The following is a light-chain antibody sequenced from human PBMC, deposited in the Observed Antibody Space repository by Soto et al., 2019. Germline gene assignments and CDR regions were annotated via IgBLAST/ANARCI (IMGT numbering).Light chain of an antibody. V-gene: IGKV3-15*01. CDR3: QQYNNWPPLT. J-gene: IGKJ4*02. Sequence: EIVMTQSPATLSVSPGERATLSCRASQSVSSNLAWYQQKPGQAPRLLIYGASTRATGIPARFSGSGSGTEFTRTISSLQAEDFAVYYCQQYNNWPPLTVGGRTKVEIK. CDR2: GAS. CDR1: QSVSSN.